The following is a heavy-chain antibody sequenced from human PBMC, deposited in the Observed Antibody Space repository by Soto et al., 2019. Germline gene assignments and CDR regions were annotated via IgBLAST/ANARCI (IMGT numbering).Heavy chain of an antibody. D-gene: IGHD5-18*01. CDR2: ISAYNGNT. Sequence: ASVKVSCKASGYTFTSYGISWVRQAPGQGLEWMGWISAYNGNTNYAQKLQGRVTMTTDTSTSTAYMELRSLRSDDTAVYYCARVGDSYGRYYYYGMDVWGKGTTVTVSS. J-gene: IGHJ6*04. CDR1: GYTFTSYG. V-gene: IGHV1-18*01. CDR3: ARVGDSYGRYYYYGMDV.